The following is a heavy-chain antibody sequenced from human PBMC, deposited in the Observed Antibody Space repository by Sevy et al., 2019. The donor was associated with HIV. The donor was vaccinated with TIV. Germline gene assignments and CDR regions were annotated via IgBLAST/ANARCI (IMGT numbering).Heavy chain of an antibody. CDR1: GFTFSTYA. CDR2: IYSGGST. CDR3: ATTYYYDSSGYYLDAFDI. V-gene: IGHV3-53*01. Sequence: GGSLRLSCAGSGFTFSTYAMHWVRQAPGKGLEWVSVIYSGGSTYYADSVKGRFTISRDNSKNTLYLQMNSLRAEDTAVYYCATTYYYDSSGYYLDAFDIWGQGTMVTVSS. D-gene: IGHD3-22*01. J-gene: IGHJ3*02.